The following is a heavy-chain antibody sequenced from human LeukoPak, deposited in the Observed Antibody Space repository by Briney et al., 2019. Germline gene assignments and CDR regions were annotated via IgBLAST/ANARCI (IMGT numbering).Heavy chain of an antibody. CDR2: INHSGST. V-gene: IGHV4-34*01. Sequence: XETLSLTCAVYGGSFSGYYWSWIRQPPGKGLEWIGEINHSGSTNYNPSLKSRVTISVDTSKNQFSLKLSSVTAADTAVYYCARGPMDVWGQGTTVTVSS. CDR3: ARGPMDV. J-gene: IGHJ6*02. CDR1: GGSFSGYY.